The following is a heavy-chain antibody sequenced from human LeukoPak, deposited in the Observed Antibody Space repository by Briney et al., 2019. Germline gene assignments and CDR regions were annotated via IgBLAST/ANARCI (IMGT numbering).Heavy chain of an antibody. Sequence: SETLSLTCTVSGGSISSYYWSWIRQPPGKGLEWIGYIYYSGSTNYNPSLKSRATISVDTSKNQFSLKLSSVTAADTAVYYCARGGTYYYGSGIFDYWGQGTLVTVSS. CDR3: ARGGTYYYGSGIFDY. D-gene: IGHD3-10*01. J-gene: IGHJ4*02. CDR1: GGSISSYY. CDR2: IYYSGST. V-gene: IGHV4-59*08.